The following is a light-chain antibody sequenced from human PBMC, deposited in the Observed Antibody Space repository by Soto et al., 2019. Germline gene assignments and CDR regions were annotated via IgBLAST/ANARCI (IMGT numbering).Light chain of an antibody. CDR3: SSYTSSSTLGV. CDR1: SSDVGAYNY. Sequence: QSVLTQPASVYGSPGQSITISCTGTSSDVGAYNYVSWYQQHPGKAPKLMIYDVSNRPSGVSIRFSGSKSGNTASLTISGLQAEDEADYYCSSYTSSSTLGVFGGGTKVTVL. J-gene: IGLJ2*01. V-gene: IGLV2-14*01. CDR2: DVS.